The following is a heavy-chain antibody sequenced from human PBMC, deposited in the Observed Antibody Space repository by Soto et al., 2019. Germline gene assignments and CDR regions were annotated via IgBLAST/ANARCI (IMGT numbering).Heavy chain of an antibody. CDR3: ARGDGDYGRRLDP. CDR2: IYDGGST. D-gene: IGHD4-17*01. CDR1: GFPVSTNY. J-gene: IGHJ5*02. Sequence: EVQLVESGGDLVQPGGSLRLSCAASGFPVSTNYVSWVRQAPGKGLEWVSIIYDGGSTYYADAVKGRFTISRDNFKNMCYLQMNSLRAEDTAVYYCARGDGDYGRRLDPWGQGTQVTVSS. V-gene: IGHV3-66*01.